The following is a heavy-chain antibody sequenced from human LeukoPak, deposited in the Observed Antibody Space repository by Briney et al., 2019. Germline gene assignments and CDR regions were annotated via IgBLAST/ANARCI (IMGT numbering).Heavy chain of an antibody. Sequence: GGSLRLSCAASGFTFSSYSMNLVRQAPGKGLEWVSSISSSSSYIYYADSVKGRFTISRDNAKNSLYLQMNSLRAEDTAVYYCARDLVGDFWSGPANDAFDIWGQGTMVTVSS. J-gene: IGHJ3*02. D-gene: IGHD3-3*01. CDR3: ARDLVGDFWSGPANDAFDI. CDR2: ISSSSSYI. V-gene: IGHV3-21*01. CDR1: GFTFSSYS.